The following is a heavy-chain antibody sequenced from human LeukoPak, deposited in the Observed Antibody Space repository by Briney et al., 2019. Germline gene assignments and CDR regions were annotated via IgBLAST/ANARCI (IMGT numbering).Heavy chain of an antibody. CDR1: GYTLTSYG. D-gene: IGHD4-17*01. J-gene: IGHJ4*02. CDR2: ISTQSGNT. Sequence: ASVKVSCKASGYTLTSYGINWMRQAPGQGLEWMGWISTQSGNTNYAQKVQGRLTLTTDRSTNTAYMELRSLRSDDTDVYYCARGAYGDKWGQGTMVTVSS. V-gene: IGHV1-18*01. CDR3: ARGAYGDK.